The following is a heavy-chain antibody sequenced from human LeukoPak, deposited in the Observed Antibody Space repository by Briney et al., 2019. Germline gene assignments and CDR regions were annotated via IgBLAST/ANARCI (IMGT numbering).Heavy chain of an antibody. J-gene: IGHJ5*02. Sequence: PSETLSLTCTVSGDSISGSSYYWGWIRQPPGKGLEWIGTIYYTGSTYYNPSLKSRVTISVDTSKNQFSLRLSSVTAADTAVYYCARSDSSIDWFDPWGQGTLVTVSS. V-gene: IGHV4-39*01. D-gene: IGHD3-22*01. CDR1: GDSISGSSYY. CDR3: ARSDSSIDWFDP. CDR2: IYYTGST.